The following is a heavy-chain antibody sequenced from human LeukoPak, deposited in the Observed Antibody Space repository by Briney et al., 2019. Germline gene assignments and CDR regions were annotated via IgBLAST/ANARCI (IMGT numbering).Heavy chain of an antibody. D-gene: IGHD6-19*01. V-gene: IGHV3-11*05. CDR2: ISSGSGYT. Sequence: GGSLRLSCAASGFTFSDYYMCWIRQAPGKGLECVSYISSGSGYTHYADSVKGRFTISRDNAKNSLFLQMNSLRADDTAVYYCARGDSAVAPKSFDYWGQGTLVTVSS. J-gene: IGHJ4*02. CDR3: ARGDSAVAPKSFDY. CDR1: GFTFSDYY.